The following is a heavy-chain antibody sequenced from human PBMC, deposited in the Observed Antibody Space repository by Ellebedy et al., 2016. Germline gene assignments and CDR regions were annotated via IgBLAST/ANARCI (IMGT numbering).Heavy chain of an antibody. V-gene: IGHV3-30*03. CDR2: MSSDASHI. D-gene: IGHD5-12*01. J-gene: IGHJ4*02. CDR3: AAGGGYRFDY. Sequence: GESLKISCVASGFTFSRFIIHWVRQAPGKGLEWVALMSSDASHIYYADSVKGRFTISRDNSKNTLYLQMDSLRADDTAVYYCAAGGGYRFDYWGQGTLVVVSS. CDR1: GFTFSRFI.